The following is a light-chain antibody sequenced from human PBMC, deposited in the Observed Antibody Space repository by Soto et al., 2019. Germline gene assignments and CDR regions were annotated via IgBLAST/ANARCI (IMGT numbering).Light chain of an antibody. CDR1: QSVSSGY. Sequence: EIVLTQSPGTLSLSPGERATLSCRASQSVSSGYLAWYQQQPGQAPRLLIYGASSRATGIPDRFSGSGSGTDFTLTISRLEPEDFAVYYCQQYSTSPTFGEGTRLEIK. CDR3: QQYSTSPT. CDR2: GAS. V-gene: IGKV3-20*01. J-gene: IGKJ5*01.